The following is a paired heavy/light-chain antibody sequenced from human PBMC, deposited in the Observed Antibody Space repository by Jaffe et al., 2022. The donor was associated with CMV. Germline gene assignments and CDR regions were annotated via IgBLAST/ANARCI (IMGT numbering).Light chain of an antibody. CDR1: QSVSSY. Sequence: EIVLTQSPATLSLSPGERATLSCRASQSVSSYLAWYQQKPGQAPRLLIYDASNRATGIPARFSGSGSGTDFTLTISSLEPEDFAVYYCQQRSNWPPEFTFGPGTKVDIK. CDR3: QQRSNWPPEFT. V-gene: IGKV3-11*01. J-gene: IGKJ3*01. CDR2: DAS.
Heavy chain of an antibody. CDR2: IIPIFGTA. V-gene: IGHV1-69*01. Sequence: QVQLVQSGAEVKKPGSSVKVSCKASGGTFSSYAISWVRQAPGQGLEWMGGIIPIFGTANYAQKFQGRVTITADESTSTAYMELSSLRSEDTAVYYCARMKYCSSTSCYSQGILGWFDPWGQGTLVTVSS. CDR3: ARMKYCSSTSCYSQGILGWFDP. D-gene: IGHD2-2*02. J-gene: IGHJ5*02. CDR1: GGTFSSYA.